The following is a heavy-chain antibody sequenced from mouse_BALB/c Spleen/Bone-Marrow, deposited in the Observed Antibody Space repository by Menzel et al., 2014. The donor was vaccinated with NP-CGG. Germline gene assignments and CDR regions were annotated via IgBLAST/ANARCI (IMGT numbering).Heavy chain of an antibody. CDR3: AREANWNFDY. V-gene: IGHV1S56*01. CDR2: IYPGNVNT. D-gene: IGHD4-1*01. CDR1: GYTLTSYY. J-gene: IGHJ2*01. Sequence: QVQLKESGPELVKPGASVRISCKAAGYTLTSYYIHWVKQRPGQGLEWIGWIYPGNVNTKYNEKFKGKATLTADKSSSTAYFLLSSLTSEDSAVYFCAREANWNFDYWGQGTTLTVSS.